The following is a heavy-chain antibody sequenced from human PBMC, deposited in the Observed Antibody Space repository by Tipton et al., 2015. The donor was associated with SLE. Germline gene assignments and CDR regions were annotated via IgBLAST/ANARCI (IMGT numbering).Heavy chain of an antibody. J-gene: IGHJ4*02. D-gene: IGHD6-19*01. V-gene: IGHV4-59*08. CDR2: IYYSGST. CDR3: ARLGSSGWHFDY. CDR1: GGSISSYY. Sequence: TLSLTCTVSGGSISSYYWSWIRQPPGKGLEWIGYIYYSGSTNYNPSLKSRVTISVDTSKNQFSLKLSSVTAADTALYYCARLGSSGWHFDYWGQGTLVTVSS.